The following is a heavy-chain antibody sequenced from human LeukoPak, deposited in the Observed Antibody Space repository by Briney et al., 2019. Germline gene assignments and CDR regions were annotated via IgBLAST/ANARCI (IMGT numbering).Heavy chain of an antibody. J-gene: IGHJ4*02. CDR2: ISYDGSNK. V-gene: IGHV3-30-3*01. Sequence: GGSLRLSCAASGFTFSNAWMSWVRQAPGKGLEWVAVISYDGSNKYYADSVKGRFTISRDNSKNTLYLQMNSLRAEDTAVYYCASIGLRLGGQGYWGQGTLVTVSS. CDR3: ASIGLRLGGQGY. D-gene: IGHD3-16*01. CDR1: GFTFSNAW.